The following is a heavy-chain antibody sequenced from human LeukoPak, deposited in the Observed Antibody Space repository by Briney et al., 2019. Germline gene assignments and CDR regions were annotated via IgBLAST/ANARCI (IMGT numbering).Heavy chain of an antibody. V-gene: IGHV1-2*02. CDR2: INPNSGGT. CDR3: ARGILAVAGSHLLHY. J-gene: IGHJ4*02. D-gene: IGHD6-19*01. Sequence: ASVKVSCKASGYTFTGYYMHWVRQAPGHGLEWRGGINPNSGGTTYAQKFQGRGTMTRVTPISTAYMALSRLRSDDTAVYYCARGILAVAGSHLLHYWGQGTLVTVSS. CDR1: GYTFTGYY.